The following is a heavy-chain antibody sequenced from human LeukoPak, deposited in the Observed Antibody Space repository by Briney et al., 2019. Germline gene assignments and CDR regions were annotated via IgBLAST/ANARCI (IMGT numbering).Heavy chain of an antibody. D-gene: IGHD6-13*01. J-gene: IGHJ4*02. V-gene: IGHV1-2*02. CDR1: GYTFTGYY. CDR3: ARDRTASWYGGEDY. Sequence: ASVKVSCKAAGYTFTGYYMHWVRQAPGQGLEWMGWINPNSGGTNYAQKFQGTVTMTRDTCISKAYMELSRLRSDATDVYSCARDRTASWYGGEDYWGQGTLVTVSS. CDR2: INPNSGGT.